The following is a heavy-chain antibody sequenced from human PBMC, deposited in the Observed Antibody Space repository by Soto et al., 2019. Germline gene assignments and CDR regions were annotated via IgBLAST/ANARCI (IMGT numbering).Heavy chain of an antibody. D-gene: IGHD2-2*01. J-gene: IGHJ3*01. Sequence: GASVKVSCKASGYTFTSYGIIWVRQAPGQGLEWMGRIIPMLTVTNSAQKFQGRVTLTADKSTSTAFMELTSLTSDDTAVYYCSIGSWSAETFDVWGQGTMVTVSS. V-gene: IGHV1-69*04. CDR1: GYTFTSYG. CDR3: SIGSWSAETFDV. CDR2: IIPMLTVT.